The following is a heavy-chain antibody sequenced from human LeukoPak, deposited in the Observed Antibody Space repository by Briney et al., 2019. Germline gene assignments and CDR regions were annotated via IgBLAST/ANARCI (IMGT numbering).Heavy chain of an antibody. D-gene: IGHD3-9*01. J-gene: IGHJ3*02. CDR2: ISGSGGST. V-gene: IGHV3-23*01. Sequence: SGGSLRLSCAASGFTFSSYAMSWVRKAPGKGLEWVSAISGSGGSTYYADSVKGRFTISRDNSKNTLYLQMNSLRAEDTAVYYCAKGGRIFSDYDILTGYYISAFDIWGQGTMVTVSS. CDR3: AKGGRIFSDYDILTGYYISAFDI. CDR1: GFTFSSYA.